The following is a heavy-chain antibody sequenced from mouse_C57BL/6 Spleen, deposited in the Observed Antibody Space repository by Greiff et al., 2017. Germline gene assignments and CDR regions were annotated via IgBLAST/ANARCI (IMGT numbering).Heavy chain of an antibody. CDR2: IGPGSGST. CDR1: GYTFTDYY. D-gene: IGHD1-1*01. Sequence: QVQLQQSGAELVKPGASVKISCKASGYTFTDYYINWVKQRPGQCLAWIGKIGPGSGSTYYNEKLQGTATLTADKSSSTAYMQLSSLTSEDSSFYFGSYITTIVATNWYFDDWGTGTTVTVSS. CDR3: SYITTIVATNWYFDD. J-gene: IGHJ1*03. V-gene: IGHV1-77*01.